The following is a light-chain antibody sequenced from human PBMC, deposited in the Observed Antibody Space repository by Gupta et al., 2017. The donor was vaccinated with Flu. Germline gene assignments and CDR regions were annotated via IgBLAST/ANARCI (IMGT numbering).Light chain of an antibody. V-gene: IGKV3-15*01. CDR1: RSVSNN. J-gene: IGKJ1*01. CDR3: QHYNIWPPWT. Sequence: ERATLSCRASRSVSNNLAWYQQRPGQAPRLLSLGASTRAAGIPARFSGNGSETEFTLTISGLQSEDFAVYFCQHYNIWPPWTFGQGTKVEIK. CDR2: GAS.